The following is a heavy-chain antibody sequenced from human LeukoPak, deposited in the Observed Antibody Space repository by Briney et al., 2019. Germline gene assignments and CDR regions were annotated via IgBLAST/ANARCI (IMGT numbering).Heavy chain of an antibody. CDR3: ASQSILSGYCLS. V-gene: IGHV4-34*01. Sequence: SETLSLTCAVYGGSFSDYYWNWIRQPPGKGLEWIGEINHSGSTNYNPSLKSRVTISVDTSKNQFSLKLSSVTAADTAVYYCASQSILSGYCLSWGQGTLVTVSS. J-gene: IGHJ5*02. CDR1: GGSFSDYY. CDR2: INHSGST. D-gene: IGHD2-15*01.